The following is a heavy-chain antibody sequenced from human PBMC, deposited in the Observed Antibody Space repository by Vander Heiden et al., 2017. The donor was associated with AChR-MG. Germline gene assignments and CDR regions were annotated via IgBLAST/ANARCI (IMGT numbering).Heavy chain of an antibody. D-gene: IGHD2-2*01. CDR1: GGTFSSYA. V-gene: IGHV1-69*01. CDR3: ARELSAYAPAVYYYGMDV. CDR2: IIPIFGTA. J-gene: IGHJ6*02. Sequence: QVQLVQSGAEVKKPGSSVKVSCKASGGTFSSYAISWVRQAPGQGLEWMGGIIPIFGTANYAQKFQGRVAITADESTSTAYMELSSLRSEDTAVYYCARELSAYAPAVYYYGMDVWGQGTTVTVSS.